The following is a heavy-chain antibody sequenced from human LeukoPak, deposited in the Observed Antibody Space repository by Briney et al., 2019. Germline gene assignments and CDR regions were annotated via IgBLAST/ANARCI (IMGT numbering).Heavy chain of an antibody. CDR1: GFTFDNYA. CDR2: ITGVGGTT. CDR3: ARKTTVSYAFDI. D-gene: IGHD4-11*01. J-gene: IGHJ3*02. Sequence: GGSLRLSCAASGFTFDNYALNWVRQAPGKGLEWVSAITGVGGTTYYADSVKGRFTISRDNSKNTLYLQMNSLRAEDTAVYYCARKTTVSYAFDIWGQGTMVTVSS. V-gene: IGHV3-23*01.